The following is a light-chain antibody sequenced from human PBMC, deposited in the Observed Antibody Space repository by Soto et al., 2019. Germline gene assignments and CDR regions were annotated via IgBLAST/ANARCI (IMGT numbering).Light chain of an antibody. CDR3: QQYYSYPPT. V-gene: IGKV1-5*01. CDR1: QSIINW. J-gene: IGKJ1*01. Sequence: DIQMTQSPSTLSASGGDRVTITCRASQSIINWFAWYQQKPGKAPKLLIYAASTLQSGVPSRFSGSGSGTDFTLTISCLQSEDFATYYCQQYYSYPPTFGQGTKVDI. CDR2: AAS.